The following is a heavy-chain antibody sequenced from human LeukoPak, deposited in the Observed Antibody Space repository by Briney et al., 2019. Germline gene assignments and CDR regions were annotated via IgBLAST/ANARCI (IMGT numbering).Heavy chain of an antibody. V-gene: IGHV5-51*01. CDR2: IYPGDSDT. J-gene: IGHJ3*02. CDR3: ARLVLVPAATNAFDI. Sequence: GESLKISCKGSGYSFTSYWIGWVRQMPGKGLEWMGTIYPGDSDTRYSPSFQGQVTISADKSISTAYLQWSSLKASDTAMYYCARLVLVPAATNAFDIWGQGTMVTVSS. CDR1: GYSFTSYW. D-gene: IGHD2-2*01.